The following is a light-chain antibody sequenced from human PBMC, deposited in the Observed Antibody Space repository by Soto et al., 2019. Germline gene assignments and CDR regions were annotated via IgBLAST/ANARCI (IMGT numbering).Light chain of an antibody. CDR3: SSYTSSSTLYV. CDR2: DVS. J-gene: IGLJ1*01. CDR1: SSDVGGYNY. Sequence: QSVLTQPASVSGSPGQSITISCTGTSSDVGGYNYVSWYQQHPGKAPKLMIYDVSNRPSGVSNRFSGSKSGNTASLTISGLQAEDAADYYCSSYTSSSTLYVFGTGTKVTV. V-gene: IGLV2-14*01.